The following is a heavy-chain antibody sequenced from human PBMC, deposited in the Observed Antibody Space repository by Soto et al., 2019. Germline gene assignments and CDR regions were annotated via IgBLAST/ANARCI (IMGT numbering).Heavy chain of an antibody. Sequence: SETLSLTCAVYGGSFSGYYWSWIRQPPGKGLEWIGEINHSGSTNYNPSLKSRVTMSVDKSKTHFSLNLTSVTAADTAVYYCARAPGRYYFDYWGLGTLVTVSS. CDR2: INHSGST. J-gene: IGHJ4*02. V-gene: IGHV4-34*01. CDR1: GGSFSGYY. CDR3: ARAPGRYYFDY. D-gene: IGHD3-10*01.